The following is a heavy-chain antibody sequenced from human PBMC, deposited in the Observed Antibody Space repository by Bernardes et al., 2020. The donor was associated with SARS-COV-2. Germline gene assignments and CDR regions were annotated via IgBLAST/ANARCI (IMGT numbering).Heavy chain of an antibody. V-gene: IGHV3-21*01. CDR2: ISSSSSYI. CDR1: GFTFSSYS. D-gene: IGHD3-3*01. Sequence: GGSLRLSCAASGFTFSSYSMNWVRQAPGKGLEWVSSISSSSSYIYYAYSVKGRFTISRDNAKNSLYLHMNSLRAEDTAVYYCARAAYDFWSGPYYMDVWGKGTTVTVPS. J-gene: IGHJ6*03. CDR3: ARAAYDFWSGPYYMDV.